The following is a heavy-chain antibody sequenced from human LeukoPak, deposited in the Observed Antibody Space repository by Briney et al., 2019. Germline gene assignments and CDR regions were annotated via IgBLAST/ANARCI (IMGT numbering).Heavy chain of an antibody. CDR3: ARSRLYYGDYYFDY. Sequence: MTSETLSLTCTVSGGSISSSSYYWGWLRQPPGKGLEWIGSIYYSGSTYYNPSLKSRVTISVDTSKNQFSLKLSSVTAADTAVYYCARSRLYYGDYYFDYWGQGTLVTVSS. V-gene: IGHV4-39*01. J-gene: IGHJ4*02. CDR1: GGSISSSSYY. CDR2: IYYSGST. D-gene: IGHD4-17*01.